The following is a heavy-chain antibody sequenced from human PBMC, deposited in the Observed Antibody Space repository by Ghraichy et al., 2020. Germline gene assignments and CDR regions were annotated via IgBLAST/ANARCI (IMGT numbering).Heavy chain of an antibody. CDR1: GGSISSYY. Sequence: SETLSLTCTVSGGSISSYYWSWIRQPPGKGLEWIGYIYYSGSTNYNPSLKSRVTISVDTSKNQFSLKLSSVTAADTAVYYCARDGLVRGGMDVWGQGTTVTVSS. V-gene: IGHV4-59*01. J-gene: IGHJ6*02. CDR2: IYYSGST. D-gene: IGHD2-21*01. CDR3: ARDGLVRGGMDV.